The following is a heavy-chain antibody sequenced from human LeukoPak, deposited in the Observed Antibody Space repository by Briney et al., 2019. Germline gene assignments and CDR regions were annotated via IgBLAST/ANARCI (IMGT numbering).Heavy chain of an antibody. CDR3: ARVGLTIFGDIDY. D-gene: IGHD3-3*01. V-gene: IGHV3-11*01. Sequence: GSLRLSCAASGFTFSSCLMSWIRQAPGKGLEWVSYISSSGSTIYYADSVKGRFTISRDNAKNSLYLQMNSLRAEDTAVYYCARVGLTIFGDIDYWGQGTLVTVSS. CDR1: GFTFSSCL. CDR2: ISSSGSTI. J-gene: IGHJ4*02.